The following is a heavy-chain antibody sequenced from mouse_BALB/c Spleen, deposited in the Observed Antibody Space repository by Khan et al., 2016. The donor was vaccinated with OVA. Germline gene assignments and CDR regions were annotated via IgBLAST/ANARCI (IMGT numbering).Heavy chain of an antibody. CDR3: ASYLTGSFAY. J-gene: IGHJ3*01. CDR1: GFSFSSYS. D-gene: IGHD4-1*01. Sequence: EVELVESGGDLVKPGGSLKLSCAASGFSFSSYSMSWVRQTPDKRLEWVATISSGGDYTYYPAIVKGRFTISRDNAKNTLYLQMSSLKSEDTAMYYCASYLTGSFAYWGQGTLVTVSA. V-gene: IGHV5-6*01. CDR2: ISSGGDYT.